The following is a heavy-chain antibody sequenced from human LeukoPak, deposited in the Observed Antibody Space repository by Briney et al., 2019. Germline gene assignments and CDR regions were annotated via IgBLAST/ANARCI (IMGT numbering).Heavy chain of an antibody. Sequence: ASVTVSCKASGGTFSSYAISWVRQVPGQGLEWMGGIIPIFGTANYAQKFQGRVTITADKSTSTAYMELSSLRSEDTAVYYCARTNYGDYYYYMDVWGKGTTVTVSS. V-gene: IGHV1-69*06. D-gene: IGHD4-17*01. CDR1: GGTFSSYA. CDR2: IIPIFGTA. J-gene: IGHJ6*03. CDR3: ARTNYGDYYYYMDV.